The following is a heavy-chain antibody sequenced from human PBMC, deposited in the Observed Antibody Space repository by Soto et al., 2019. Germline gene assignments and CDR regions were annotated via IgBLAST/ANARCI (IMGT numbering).Heavy chain of an antibody. CDR1: GFTIDDYG. CDR3: VRSGDYRSGSYWYFFDY. V-gene: IGHV3-20*04. CDR2: MYWQGGNT. D-gene: IGHD3-10*01. Sequence: EVLLVESGGGVVRPGGSLRLSCATSGFTIDDYGMSWVRQVPGKGLEWVSGMYWQGGNTQYADSVKGRLTISRDNAKKSLYLHLDSLRAEDTALYYCVRSGDYRSGSYWYFFDYWGQGTQVTVSS. J-gene: IGHJ4*02.